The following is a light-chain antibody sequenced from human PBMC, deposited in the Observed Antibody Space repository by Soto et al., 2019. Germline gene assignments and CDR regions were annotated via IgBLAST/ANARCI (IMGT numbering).Light chain of an antibody. CDR2: AAS. Sequence: DIQMTQSPSSVSASIGDRVTITCRASQGISTWLAWYQQKPGSAPKLLISAASSLQSGVPSRFVGSGSGTYFTLTITSLQPEDFATYYCLQSDTFPHTFGPGTNLQIK. CDR1: QGISTW. V-gene: IGKV1-12*01. J-gene: IGKJ2*01. CDR3: LQSDTFPHT.